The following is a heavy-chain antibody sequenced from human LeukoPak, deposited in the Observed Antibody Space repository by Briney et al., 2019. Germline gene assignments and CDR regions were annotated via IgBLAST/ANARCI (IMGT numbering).Heavy chain of an antibody. V-gene: IGHV1-24*01. Sequence: GASVKVSCKISGFGLSVLSIHWMRQAPGKGLEWVGGIRPETGEPIYAQKFQGRVTITADKSTSTAYMELSSLRTEDTAVYYCAREMRQWLDRGLKNWYFDLWGRGTLVTVSS. D-gene: IGHD6-19*01. CDR3: AREMRQWLDRGLKNWYFDL. CDR2: IRPETGEP. CDR1: GFGLSVLS. J-gene: IGHJ2*01.